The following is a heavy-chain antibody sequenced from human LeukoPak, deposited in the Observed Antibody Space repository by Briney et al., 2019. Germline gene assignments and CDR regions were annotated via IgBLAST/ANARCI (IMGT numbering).Heavy chain of an antibody. D-gene: IGHD1-26*01. CDR1: GFTLSNYA. J-gene: IGHJ4*02. CDR3: ARQNTPPGNFDY. V-gene: IGHV3-13*01. Sequence: QAGGSLRLSCAASGFTLSNYAMHWVRQPAGKGLEWVSAIGTAGDTFYPGSVKGRFTISRDNAKKSLFLQMNSLRAEDTAVYYCARQNTPPGNFDYWGQGTLVTVSS. CDR2: IGTAGDT.